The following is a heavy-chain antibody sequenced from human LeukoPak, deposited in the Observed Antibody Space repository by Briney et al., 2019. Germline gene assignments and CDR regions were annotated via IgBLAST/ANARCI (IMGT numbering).Heavy chain of an antibody. V-gene: IGHV4-59*01. CDR1: DGSISSYY. CDR2: IHYSGST. D-gene: IGHD5-24*01. J-gene: IGHJ4*02. CDR3: ARWGQFETNGYFVVDY. Sequence: SETLSLTCSISDGSISSYYWNWIRQSPGKGLEWIGHIHYSGSTHYNPSLQSRVSISIDTSKNHFSLKLRSVTAVDTAVYYCARWGQFETNGYFVVDYWGQGNLVTVSS.